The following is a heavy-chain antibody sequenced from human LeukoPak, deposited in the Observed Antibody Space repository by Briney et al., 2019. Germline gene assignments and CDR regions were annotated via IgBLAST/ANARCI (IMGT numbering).Heavy chain of an antibody. CDR2: ILVGSGNT. J-gene: IGHJ4*02. CDR3: ASDPPYTSSSAW. Sequence: SVKVSCKASGFTFTSTAVQWVRQARGQRLEWIGWILVGSGNTNYAQMFQERVTLTWDVSTSTAYMVLSSLRSEDTAIYYCASDPPYTSSSAWWGQGTLVTVSS. V-gene: IGHV1-58*01. CDR1: GFTFTSTA. D-gene: IGHD2-2*01.